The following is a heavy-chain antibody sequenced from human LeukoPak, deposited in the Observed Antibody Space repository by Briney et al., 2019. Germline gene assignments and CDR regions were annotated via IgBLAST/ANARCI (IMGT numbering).Heavy chain of an antibody. J-gene: IGHJ4*02. D-gene: IGHD1-1*01. CDR2: ISYDGSNK. CDR3: ARGLAGNWKLFDS. V-gene: IGHV3-30*04. CDR1: GFTFSTYA. Sequence: GRSLRLSCAAPGFTFSTYAMHWVRQAPGKGLEWVAAISYDGSNKNYADSVKGRFTISRDNSKNMLFLQMNSLRAEDTAVYYCARGLAGNWKLFDSWGQGTLVTVSS.